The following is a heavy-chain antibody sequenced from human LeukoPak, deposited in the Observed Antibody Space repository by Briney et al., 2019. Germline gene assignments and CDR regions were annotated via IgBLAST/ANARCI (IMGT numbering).Heavy chain of an antibody. Sequence: GGSLRVSCAASRFPFSRYSMNWVRQAPRRGLESVADIKQDGREKYYVDSVKGRFTISRDNAKNSLYLQMNSLRAEDKAVYYCARDTAYAFDIWGQGTMVTVSS. J-gene: IGHJ3*02. D-gene: IGHD2-21*02. CDR2: IKQDGREK. V-gene: IGHV3-7*01. CDR1: RFPFSRYS. CDR3: ARDTAYAFDI.